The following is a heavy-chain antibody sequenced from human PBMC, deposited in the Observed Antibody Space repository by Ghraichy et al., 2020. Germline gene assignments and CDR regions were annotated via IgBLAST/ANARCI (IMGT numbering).Heavy chain of an antibody. J-gene: IGHJ6*02. V-gene: IGHV4-61*01. CDR2: IYYSGST. CDR3: ARDCSSTSWHPYYYYGMDV. D-gene: IGHD2-2*01. CDR1: GGSVSSGSYY. Sequence: SETLSLTCTVSGGSVSSGSYYWSWIRQPPGKGLEWIGYIYYSGSTNYNPSLKSRVTISVDTSKNQFSLKLSSVTAADTAVYYCARDCSSTSWHPYYYYGMDVWCQGTTVTVSS.